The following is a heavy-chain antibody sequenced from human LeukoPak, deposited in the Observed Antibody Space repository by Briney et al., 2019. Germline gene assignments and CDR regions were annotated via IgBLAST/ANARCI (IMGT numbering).Heavy chain of an antibody. CDR3: ARLNYYDSSGELYYFDY. CDR2: IYPGDSDT. V-gene: IGHV5-51*01. CDR1: GYSFTSYW. D-gene: IGHD3-22*01. J-gene: IGHJ4*02. Sequence: GESLKIFCKGSGYSFTSYWIGWVRQLPGKGLEWMGIIYPGDSDTRYSPSFQGQVTISADKSISTAYLQWSSLKASDTAMYYCARLNYYDSSGELYYFDYWGQGTLVTVSS.